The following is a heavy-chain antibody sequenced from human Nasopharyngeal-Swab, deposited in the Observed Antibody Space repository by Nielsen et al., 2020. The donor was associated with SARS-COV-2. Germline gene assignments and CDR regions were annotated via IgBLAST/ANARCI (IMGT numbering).Heavy chain of an antibody. CDR1: GGSISTSRYY. V-gene: IGHV4-39*01. D-gene: IGHD3-22*01. CDR3: ARRSLGYYDSSGSAVHVAFDI. J-gene: IGHJ3*02. Sequence: SETLSPTCTVSGGSISTSRYYWGWIRQPPGKGLEWIGSINYSGSTYYNPSLKSRVTISVDTSKNPFSLKLSSVTAADTAVYYCARRSLGYYDSSGSAVHVAFDIWGQGTMVTVSS. CDR2: INYSGST.